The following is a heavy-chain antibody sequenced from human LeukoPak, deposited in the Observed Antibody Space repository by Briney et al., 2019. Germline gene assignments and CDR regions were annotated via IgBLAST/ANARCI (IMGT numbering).Heavy chain of an antibody. CDR1: GFTFSSYA. D-gene: IGHD6-19*01. CDR2: ISGSGGST. V-gene: IGHV3-23*01. J-gene: IGHJ4*02. CDR3: AKGVGYSSGWYLDY. Sequence: GGSLRLSCAASGFTFSSYAMSWVRQAPGKGLEWVSAISGSGGSTYYADSVKGRFTISRDNSKNTLYLQMNSLRAEDTAVYYCAKGVGYSSGWYLDYWGQGTLVTVSS.